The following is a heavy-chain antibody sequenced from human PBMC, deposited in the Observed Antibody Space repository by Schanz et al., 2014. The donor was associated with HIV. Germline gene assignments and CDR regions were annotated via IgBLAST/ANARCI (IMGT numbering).Heavy chain of an antibody. CDR3: TRAGLWYNAGDFYGSAFDV. Sequence: QVQLVQSGAEVKKPGASVKVSCKASGYNFTSYDINWVRRAAGQGLEWMAWINPKSGNTGYAQRFQGRVTVTMSTSKRTIYMELSGLTSEDTAVYYCTRAGLWYNAGDFYGSAFDVWGPGTAVTVSS. D-gene: IGHD2-21*01. J-gene: IGHJ3*01. CDR1: GYNFTSYD. CDR2: INPKSGNT. V-gene: IGHV1-8*01.